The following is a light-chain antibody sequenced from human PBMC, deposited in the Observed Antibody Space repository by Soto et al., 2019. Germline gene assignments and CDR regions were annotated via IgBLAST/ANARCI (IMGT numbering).Light chain of an antibody. Sequence: DIQMTQSPSTLSASVGDRVTITCRASQSVSSWLAWYQQKPGKAPNLLIYTASSLESGVPSRFSGSGSWTEFTLTISSLQPDDFATYYCQQYNSAWTFGQGTTVEIK. J-gene: IGKJ1*01. CDR3: QQYNSAWT. CDR2: TAS. CDR1: QSVSSW. V-gene: IGKV1-5*03.